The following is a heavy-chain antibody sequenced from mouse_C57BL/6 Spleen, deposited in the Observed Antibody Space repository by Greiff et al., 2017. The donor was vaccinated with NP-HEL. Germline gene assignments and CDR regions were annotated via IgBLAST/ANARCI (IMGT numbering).Heavy chain of an antibody. V-gene: IGHV2-2*01. CDR3: ARPSDGYYWFAY. Sequence: QVHVKQSGPGLVQPSQSLSITCTVSGFSLTSYGVHWVRQSPGKGLEWLGVIWSGGSTDYNAAFISRLSISKYNSKSQVFFKMNSLQADDTAIYYCARPSDGYYWFAYWGQGTLVTVSA. J-gene: IGHJ3*01. D-gene: IGHD2-3*01. CDR2: IWSGGST. CDR1: GFSLTSYG.